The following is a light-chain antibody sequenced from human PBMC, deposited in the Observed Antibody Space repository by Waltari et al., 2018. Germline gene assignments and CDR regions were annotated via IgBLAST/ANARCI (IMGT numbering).Light chain of an antibody. Sequence: IVMTQSPDSLSVSLGERATITSKYTPSVLHNYNNKNYLGWYQQKPGQPPKLLIYWASTREAAVPDRFSGSGSWTNFTLTISSLQAEDVAVYYCQQFYSIPFTFGPGTKVDIK. J-gene: IGKJ3*01. V-gene: IGKV4-1*01. CDR2: WAS. CDR3: QQFYSIPFT. CDR1: PSVLHNYNNKNY.